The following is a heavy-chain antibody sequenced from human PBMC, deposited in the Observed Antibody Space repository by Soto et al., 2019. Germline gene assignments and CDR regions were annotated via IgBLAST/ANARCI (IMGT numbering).Heavy chain of an antibody. J-gene: IGHJ5*02. D-gene: IGHD3-22*01. CDR2: IYHSGST. CDR3: ARVKYYYDSSGYHPGWFDP. V-gene: IGHV4-30-2*01. CDR1: GGSISSGGYS. Sequence: QLQLQESGSGLVKPSQTLSLTCAVSGGSISSGGYSWSWIRQPPGKGLEWIGYIYHSGSTYYNPSLKSRVTISVDRSKNQFSLKLSSVTAADTAVYYCARVKYYYDSSGYHPGWFDPWGQGTLVTVSS.